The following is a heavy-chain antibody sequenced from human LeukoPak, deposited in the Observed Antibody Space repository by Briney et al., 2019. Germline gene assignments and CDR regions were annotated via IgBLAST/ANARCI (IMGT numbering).Heavy chain of an antibody. J-gene: IGHJ4*02. D-gene: IGHD3-3*01. V-gene: IGHV1-2*02. CDR3: ARGPTDFWSGYYIY. CDR1: GYTFTRYY. Sequence: ASVKVSCKASGYTFTRYYMHWVRQAPGQGLEWMGWINPNSGGTNYAQKFQGRVTMTRDTSISTAYMELSRLRSDDTAVYYCARGPTDFWSGYYIYWGQGTLVTVSS. CDR2: INPNSGGT.